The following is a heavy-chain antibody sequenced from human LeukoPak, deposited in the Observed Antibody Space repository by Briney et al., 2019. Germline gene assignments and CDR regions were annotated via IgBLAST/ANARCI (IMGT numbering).Heavy chain of an antibody. CDR2: ISYDGSNK. Sequence: GGSLRLSCAASGFTFSSYAMHWVRQAPGKGLEWVAVISYDGSNKYYADSVKGRFTISRDNSKNTLYLQMNSLRAEDTAVYYCASAPTVTTPFSYWGQGTLVTVSS. CDR1: GFTFSSYA. D-gene: IGHD4-17*01. V-gene: IGHV3-30-3*01. J-gene: IGHJ4*02. CDR3: ASAPTVTTPFSY.